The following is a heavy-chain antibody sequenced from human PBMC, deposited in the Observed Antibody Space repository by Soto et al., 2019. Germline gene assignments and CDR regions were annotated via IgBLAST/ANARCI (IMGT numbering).Heavy chain of an antibody. Sequence: GGSLRLSCAASGFTFSSYWMHWVRQAPGKGLVWVSRINSDGSSTSYADSVKGRFTISRDNAKNTLYLQMNSLRAEDTAVYYCARDLTSLVVPAAIPLAYYYGMDVWGQGTTVTVYS. CDR2: INSDGSST. D-gene: IGHD2-2*01. CDR1: GFTFSSYW. J-gene: IGHJ6*02. V-gene: IGHV3-74*01. CDR3: ARDLTSLVVPAAIPLAYYYGMDV.